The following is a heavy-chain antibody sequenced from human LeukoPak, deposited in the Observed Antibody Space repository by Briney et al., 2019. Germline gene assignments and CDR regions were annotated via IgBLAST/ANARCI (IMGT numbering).Heavy chain of an antibody. Sequence: PGRSLRLSCAASGFTFSSYGMHWVRQAPGKGLEWVAVISYDGSNKYYADSVKGRFTISRDNSKNTLYLQMNSLRAEDTAVYYCAKDSRPSYFDYWGQGTLVTVSS. CDR2: ISYDGSNK. J-gene: IGHJ4*02. CDR3: AKDSRPSYFDY. V-gene: IGHV3-30*18. CDR1: GFTFSSYG.